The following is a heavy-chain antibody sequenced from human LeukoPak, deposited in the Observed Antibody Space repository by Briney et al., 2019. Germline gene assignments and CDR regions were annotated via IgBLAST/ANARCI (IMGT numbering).Heavy chain of an antibody. V-gene: IGHV4-59*01. Sequence: PSEXLSLTXXXSGDSTNTYFWSWIRQPPGKGLEWIGYIYYTGTTNYNPSPKSRVTISVDTSKNQFSLKVNSVTAADTGVYYCASKSTDHGGLRFDYWGQGTLVTVSS. D-gene: IGHD4-23*01. CDR3: ASKSTDHGGLRFDY. CDR2: IYYTGTT. CDR1: GDSTNTYF. J-gene: IGHJ4*02.